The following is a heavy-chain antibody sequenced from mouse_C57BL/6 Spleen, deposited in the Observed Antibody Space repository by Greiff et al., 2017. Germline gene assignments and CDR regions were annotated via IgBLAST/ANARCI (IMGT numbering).Heavy chain of an antibody. CDR1: GYSITSGYD. V-gene: IGHV3-1*01. CDR2: ISYSGST. J-gene: IGHJ2*01. D-gene: IGHD4-1*01. CDR3: AREEGTGGFDY. Sequence: EVQLVESGPGMVKPSQSLSLTCTVTGYSITSGYDWHWIRHFPGNKLEWMGYISYSGSTNYNPSLKSRISITHDTSKNHFFLKLNSVTTEDTATYYCAREEGTGGFDYWGQGTTLTVSS.